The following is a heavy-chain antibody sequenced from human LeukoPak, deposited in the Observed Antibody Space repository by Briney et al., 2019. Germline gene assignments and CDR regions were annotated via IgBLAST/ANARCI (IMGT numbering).Heavy chain of an antibody. CDR1: GYTFTSYG. D-gene: IGHD5-12*01. J-gene: IGHJ4*02. CDR3: ARSGRGTYYYFDL. CDR2: ISAYNGNT. V-gene: IGHV1-18*01. Sequence: ASVKVSCKASGYTFTSYGISWVRQAPGQGLEWMGWISAYNGNTNYAQKLQGRVSMTADTATSTAYMELRSLTSDDTAMYYCARSGRGTYYYFDLWGQGTLVTVSS.